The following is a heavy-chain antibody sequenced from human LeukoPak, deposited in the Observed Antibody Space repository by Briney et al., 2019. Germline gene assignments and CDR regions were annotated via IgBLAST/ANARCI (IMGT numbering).Heavy chain of an antibody. CDR1: GFTFSSYA. CDR3: AKYGPQDSGSSHFDY. D-gene: IGHD1-26*01. CDR2: IRDSDSST. J-gene: IGHJ4*02. Sequence: GGALRLSCAASGFTFSSYAMSWVRQAPGKGLEWVSAIRDSDSSTHYADSVKGRFTTSRDNSKNTLFLQMNSLRAEDTAIYYCAKYGPQDSGSSHFDYWGQGALVTVSS. V-gene: IGHV3-23*01.